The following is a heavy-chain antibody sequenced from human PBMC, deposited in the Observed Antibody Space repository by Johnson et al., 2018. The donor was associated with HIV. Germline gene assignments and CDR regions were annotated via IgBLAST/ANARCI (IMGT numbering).Heavy chain of an antibody. CDR2: ISWNSGSI. D-gene: IGHD2-15*01. J-gene: IGHJ3*02. V-gene: IGHV3-9*01. CDR1: GFTFDDYA. Sequence: VQLVESGGGLVQPGRSLRLSCAASGFTFDDYAMYWVRQGPGKGLEWVSGISWNSGSIGYADSVKGRFTISRDNSKNTLYLQMNSLRAEDTAVYYCAKDPGRRDPHAFDIWGQGTMVTVSS. CDR3: AKDPGRRDPHAFDI.